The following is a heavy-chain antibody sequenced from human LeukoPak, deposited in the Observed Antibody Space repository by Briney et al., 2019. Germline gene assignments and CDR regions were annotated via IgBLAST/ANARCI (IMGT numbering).Heavy chain of an antibody. CDR3: AKLSGSPSDI. V-gene: IGHV3-30*18. Sequence: GGSPTLSCAASGFTFSSYGMHWVRQAPGKGLEWVAVISYDGSNKYYADSVKGRFTISRDNSKNTVSLQMNSLRADDTAVYYCAKLSGSPSDIWGQGTMVTVSS. CDR1: GFTFSSYG. J-gene: IGHJ3*02. D-gene: IGHD1-26*01. CDR2: ISYDGSNK.